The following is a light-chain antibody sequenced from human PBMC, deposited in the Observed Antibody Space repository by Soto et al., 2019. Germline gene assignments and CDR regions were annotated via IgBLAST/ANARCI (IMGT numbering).Light chain of an antibody. CDR2: WAS. CDR3: QQYYDPPWT. J-gene: IGKJ1*01. Sequence: DFVMTQSPDSLAVSRDERATIQCKSSQSLIHRLNNKDYLSWYQLKPGQPPKLLISWASTRESGVPDRFSGSGSGTDFTLTISSLQAEDVAVYYCQQYYDPPWTFGQGTKVE. CDR1: QSLIHRLNNKDY. V-gene: IGKV4-1*01.